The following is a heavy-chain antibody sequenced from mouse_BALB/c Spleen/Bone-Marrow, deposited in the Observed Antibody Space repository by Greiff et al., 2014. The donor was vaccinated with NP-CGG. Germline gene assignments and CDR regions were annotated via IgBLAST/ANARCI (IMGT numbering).Heavy chain of an antibody. CDR3: ARNHRSYYFDY. J-gene: IGHJ2*01. D-gene: IGHD3-1*01. Sequence: VQLQQSGPGLVQPSQSLSITCTVSGFSLTTYGVHWVRQSPGKGLEWLGVIWTGESKDYNAAFISRLTITKDNSKSQFFYEINILQENDTAIYYGARNHRSYYFDYWGQGTALTVSA. CDR2: IWTGESK. V-gene: IGHV2-2*02. CDR1: GFSLTTYG.